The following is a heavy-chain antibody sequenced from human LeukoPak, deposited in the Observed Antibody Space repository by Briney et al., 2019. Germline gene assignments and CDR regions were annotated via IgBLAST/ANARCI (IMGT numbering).Heavy chain of an antibody. V-gene: IGHV3-53*01. CDR2: IYSGGST. Sequence: GGSLRLSCAASGFTVSSNYMSWVRQAPGKGLEWVSVIYSGGSTYYADSVKGRFTISRDNSKNTLYLQMNSLRAEDTAVYYCARFVQKLRFDYWGQGTLVTVSS. CDR3: ARFVQKLRFDY. D-gene: IGHD1-1*01. J-gene: IGHJ4*02. CDR1: GFTVSSNY.